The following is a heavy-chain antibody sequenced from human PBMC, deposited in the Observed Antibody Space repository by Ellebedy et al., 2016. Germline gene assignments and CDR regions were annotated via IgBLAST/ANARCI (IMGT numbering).Heavy chain of an antibody. J-gene: IGHJ4*02. V-gene: IGHV3-7*01. D-gene: IGHD4-23*01. Sequence: GESLKISXVASGFTFSSYWMTWVRQPPGKGLEWVAKVKPDGSEEFYVDSVKGRFTVSRDNSKSTLYLLLDSLRLEDTAVYYCARHRVGWELQWGQGTLVTVSS. CDR2: VKPDGSEE. CDR1: GFTFSSYW. CDR3: ARHRVGWELQ.